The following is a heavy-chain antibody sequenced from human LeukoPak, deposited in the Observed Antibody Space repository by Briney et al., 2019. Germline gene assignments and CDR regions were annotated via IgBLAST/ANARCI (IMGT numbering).Heavy chain of an antibody. CDR2: ISWNSGSI. J-gene: IGHJ6*02. Sequence: PGRSLRLSCAASGFTFDDYAMHWVRQAPGKGLEWVSGISWNSGSIGYADSVKGRFTISRDNAKNSLYLQMNSLRAEDTALYYCAKDRRSSYYYYGMDVWGQGTTVTVSS. CDR3: AKDRRSSYYYYGMDV. V-gene: IGHV3-9*01. CDR1: GFTFDDYA.